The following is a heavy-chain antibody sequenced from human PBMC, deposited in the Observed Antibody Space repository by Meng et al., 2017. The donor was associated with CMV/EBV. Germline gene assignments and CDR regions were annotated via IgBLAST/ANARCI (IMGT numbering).Heavy chain of an antibody. D-gene: IGHD3-3*02. J-gene: IGHJ6*02. CDR3: ARDDLRKGIRLRNYYYGMDV. V-gene: IGHV1-18*01. Sequence: ASVKVSCKASGYTFTSYGISWVRQAPGQGLEWMGWISAYNGNTNYAQKLQGRVTMITDTSTSTAYMELRSLRSDDTAVYYCARDDLRKGIRLRNYYYGMDVWGQGTTVTVSS. CDR2: ISAYNGNT. CDR1: GYTFTSYG.